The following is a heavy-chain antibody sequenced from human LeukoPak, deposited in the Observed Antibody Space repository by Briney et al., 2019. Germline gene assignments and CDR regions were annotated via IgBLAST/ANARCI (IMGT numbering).Heavy chain of an antibody. D-gene: IGHD4-11*01. CDR2: IKQDGSEK. J-gene: IGHJ4*02. CDR1: GFTFSNYW. CDR3: ARDDYSNYGDY. Sequence: GGSLRLSCAASGFTFSNYWMSWVRQAPGKGLEWVANIKQDGSEKYYVDSVKGRFTISRDNAKNSLYLQMNSLRAEDTAVYYCARDDYSNYGDYWGQGTLVTVSS. V-gene: IGHV3-7*01.